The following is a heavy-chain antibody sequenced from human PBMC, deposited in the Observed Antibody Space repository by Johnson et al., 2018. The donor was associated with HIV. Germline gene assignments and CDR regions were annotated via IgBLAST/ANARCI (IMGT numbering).Heavy chain of an antibody. Sequence: VQLVESGGGLVQPGGSLRPSCTASGFTFSSYWMNWVRKAPGKGLERCPAIGPAGDTYYPGSVRGRFTIPRENAKNSLYLQMNSLRAGDTAVYYCARDTHGEGAFDIWGQGTMVTVSS. CDR1: GFTFSSYW. J-gene: IGHJ3*02. CDR2: IGPAGDT. CDR3: ARDTHGEGAFDI. V-gene: IGHV3-13*01. D-gene: IGHD3-10*01.